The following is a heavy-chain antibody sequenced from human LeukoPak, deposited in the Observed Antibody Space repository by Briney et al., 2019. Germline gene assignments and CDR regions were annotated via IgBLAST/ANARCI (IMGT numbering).Heavy chain of an antibody. V-gene: IGHV4-31*03. CDR3: ASVAVAGTSVWFGP. Sequence: PSETLSLTCTVSGGSISSGGYYWSRIRQHPGKGLEWIGYIYYSGSTYYNPSLKSRVTISVDTSKNQFSLKLSSVTAADTAVYYCASVAVAGTSVWFGPWGQGTLVIVSS. J-gene: IGHJ5*02. CDR1: GGSISSGGYY. CDR2: IYYSGST. D-gene: IGHD6-19*01.